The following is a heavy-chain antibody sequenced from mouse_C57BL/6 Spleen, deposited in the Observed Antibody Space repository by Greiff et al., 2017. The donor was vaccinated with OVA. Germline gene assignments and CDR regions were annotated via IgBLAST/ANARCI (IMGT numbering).Heavy chain of an antibody. D-gene: IGHD2-14*01. CDR3: AILLQGY. V-gene: IGHV1-69*01. CDR1: GYTFTSYW. J-gene: IGHJ2*01. CDR2: IDPSDSYT. Sequence: QVQLQQPGAELVMPGASVKLSCKASGYTFTSYWMHWVKQRPGQGLEWIGEIDPSDSYTNYNQKFKGKSTLTVDKSSSTAYMQLSSLTSEDSAVYYCAILLQGYWGQGTTPTVSS.